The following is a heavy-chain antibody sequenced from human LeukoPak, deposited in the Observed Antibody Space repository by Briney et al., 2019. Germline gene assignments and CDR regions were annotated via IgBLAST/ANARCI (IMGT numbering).Heavy chain of an antibody. CDR2: INHSGST. CDR3: ARAGKNVDIVATISFDGNYSYSGMDV. CDR1: GGSFSGYY. Sequence: ASETLSLTCAGYGGSFSGYYWSWIRQPPGKGLEWIGEINHSGSTNYNPSLKSRVTLSVDTSKNQFSLKLSSVTAADTAVYYCARAGKNVDIVATISFDGNYSYSGMDVWGQGTTVTVSS. V-gene: IGHV4-34*01. D-gene: IGHD5-12*01. J-gene: IGHJ6*02.